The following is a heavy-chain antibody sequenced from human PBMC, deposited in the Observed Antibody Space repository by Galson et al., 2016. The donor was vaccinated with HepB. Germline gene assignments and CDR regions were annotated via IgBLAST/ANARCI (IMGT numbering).Heavy chain of an antibody. CDR3: ARGTFCSGDSCYSPAVDM. V-gene: IGHV3-23*01. CDR1: GFTLSNSA. D-gene: IGHD2-15*01. CDR2: MSDSGGST. Sequence: SLRLSCAASGFTLSNSAMSWVRQAPGKGLEWVSAMSDSGGSTYYADSVRGRFTISRDNSKNTLYLQMNTLRAEDTAVYYCARGTFCSGDSCYSPAVDMWGQGTMVTVSS. J-gene: IGHJ3*02.